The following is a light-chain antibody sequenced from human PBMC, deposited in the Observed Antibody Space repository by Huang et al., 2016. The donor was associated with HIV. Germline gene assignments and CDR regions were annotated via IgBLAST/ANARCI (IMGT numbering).Light chain of an antibody. CDR3: MQSLQTPFT. CDR1: QSLLHSYGYNF. J-gene: IGKJ3*01. CDR2: LGS. Sequence: DIVLTQAPLSLPVTPGEPASISCRSSQSLLHSYGYNFLQWYVQKPGQSPQLLISLGSDRAVGVPDRFTGSGTGADFTLEISSVEAEDVGVYYCMQSLQTPFTFGPGTKVDI. V-gene: IGKV2-28*01.